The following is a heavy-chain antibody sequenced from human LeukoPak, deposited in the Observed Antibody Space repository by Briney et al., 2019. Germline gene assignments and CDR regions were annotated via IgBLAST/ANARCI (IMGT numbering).Heavy chain of an antibody. CDR3: ARCPPSPVAAIDY. J-gene: IGHJ4*02. Sequence: SETLSLTCIVSGGSISSYYWSWIRQPPGKGLEWIGYIYYSGSTNYNPSLKSRVTISVDTSKNQFSLKLSSVTAADTAVYYCARCPPSPVAAIDYWGQGTLVTVSS. CDR1: GGSISSYY. D-gene: IGHD6-19*01. CDR2: IYYSGST. V-gene: IGHV4-59*08.